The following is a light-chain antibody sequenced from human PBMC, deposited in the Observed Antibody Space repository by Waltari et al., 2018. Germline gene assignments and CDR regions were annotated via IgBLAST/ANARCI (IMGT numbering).Light chain of an antibody. V-gene: IGLV2-8*01. Sequence: QSALTQPPSASGSPGQSVTISCTGTSSDVGAYNYVFWYQQHPGKAPKVLIYEVSRLPSGVPDRFSGSKSGNTASLTVSGLQAEDEADYYCSSYADNNKLIFGSGTKVTVL. CDR2: EVS. CDR3: SSYADNNKLI. CDR1: SSDVGAYNY. J-gene: IGLJ1*01.